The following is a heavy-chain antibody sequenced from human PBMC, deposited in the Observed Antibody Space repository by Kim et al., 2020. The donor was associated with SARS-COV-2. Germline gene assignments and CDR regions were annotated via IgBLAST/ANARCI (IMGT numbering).Heavy chain of an antibody. CDR2: ISGGSGNT. CDR1: GYRFSHYA. CDR3: ARLSPFSDSGDLYYYYAMDV. J-gene: IGHJ6*02. D-gene: IGHD3-10*01. V-gene: IGHV1-3*01. Sequence: VKVSCKASGYRFSHYAMHWVRQAPGQSLEWMGWISGGSGNTKYSQKFQNRVTITSDTSASTVYMEVNSLRSEDTAVYYCARLSPFSDSGDLYYYYAMDVWGQGTTVTVSS.